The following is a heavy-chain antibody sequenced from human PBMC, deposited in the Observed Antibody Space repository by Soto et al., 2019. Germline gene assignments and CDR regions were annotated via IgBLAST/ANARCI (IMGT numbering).Heavy chain of an antibody. J-gene: IGHJ1*01. V-gene: IGHV3-9*01. Sequence: DVQLVESGGGLVQPGRSLRLSCAASGFTFDDYAMYWVRQAPGKGLEWVSGISWNSGSIGYADSVKGRFTISRDNVKNSLYLQMNSLRPEDTALYYCAKGAVAGAEYFQHWGQGTLVTVSS. CDR2: ISWNSGSI. CDR1: GFTFDDYA. CDR3: AKGAVAGAEYFQH. D-gene: IGHD6-19*01.